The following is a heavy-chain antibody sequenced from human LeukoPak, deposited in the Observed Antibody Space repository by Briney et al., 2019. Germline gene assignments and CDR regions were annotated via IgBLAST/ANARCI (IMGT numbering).Heavy chain of an antibody. V-gene: IGHV3-48*04. D-gene: IGHD3-9*01. CDR1: GFTFSSYS. Sequence: GGSLRLSCAASGFTFSSYSMKWVRQAPGKGLDWLSYISSGSSTIYYADSVKGRFTVSRDNTKKTLYLEMNSLRAEDTAVYFCARVAHFDRGMDVWGQGTTVTVSS. CDR2: ISSGSSTI. J-gene: IGHJ6*02. CDR3: ARVAHFDRGMDV.